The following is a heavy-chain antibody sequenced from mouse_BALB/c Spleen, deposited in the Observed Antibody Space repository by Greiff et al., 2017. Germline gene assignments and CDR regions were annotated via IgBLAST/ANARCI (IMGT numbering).Heavy chain of an antibody. CDR2: IYPSDSYT. V-gene: IGHV1-69*02. CDR1: GYTFTSYW. D-gene: IGHD2-1*01. J-gene: IGHJ1*01. Sequence: QVQLQQPGAELVRPGASVKLSCKASGYTFTSYWINWVKQRPGQGLEWIGNIYPSDSYTNYNQKFKDKATLTVDKSSSTAYMQLSSPTSEDSAVYYCTRSTRPWYFDVWGAGTTVTVAS. CDR3: TRSTRPWYFDV.